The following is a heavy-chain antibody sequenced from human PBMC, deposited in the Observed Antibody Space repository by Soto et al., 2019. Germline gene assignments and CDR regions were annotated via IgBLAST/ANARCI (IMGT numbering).Heavy chain of an antibody. CDR2: INHSGST. J-gene: IGHJ5*02. D-gene: IGHD2-2*01. V-gene: IGHV4-34*01. CDR3: ARGRYCSSTSCYNWFDP. Sequence: PSETLSLTCAVYGGSFSCYYWSWIRQPPGKGLEWIGEINHSGSTNYNPSLKSRVTISVDTSKNQFSLKLSSVTAADTAVYYCARGRYCSSTSCYNWFDPWGQGTLVT. CDR1: GGSFSCYY.